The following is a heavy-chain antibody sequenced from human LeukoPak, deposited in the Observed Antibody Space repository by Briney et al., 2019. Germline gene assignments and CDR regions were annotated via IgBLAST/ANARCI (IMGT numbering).Heavy chain of an antibody. V-gene: IGHV3-23*01. J-gene: IGHJ4*02. Sequence: GGSLRLSCAASGFTFSSYEMNWVRQAPGKGLEWVSAISGSGGSTYYADSVKGRFTISRDNSKNTLYLQMNSLRAEDTAVYYCAKGQNTYYYDSSGYSDYWGQGTLVTVSS. CDR1: GFTFSSYE. CDR2: ISGSGGST. D-gene: IGHD3-22*01. CDR3: AKGQNTYYYDSSGYSDY.